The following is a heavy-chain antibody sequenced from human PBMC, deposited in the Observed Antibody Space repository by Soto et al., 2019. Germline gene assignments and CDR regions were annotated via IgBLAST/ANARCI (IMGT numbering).Heavy chain of an antibody. J-gene: IGHJ5*02. CDR3: ARWISGGYSDWFDP. CDR2: INVDNGET. V-gene: IGHV1-18*04. CDR1: GYNFMRYG. D-gene: IGHD1-26*01. Sequence: QVQLVQSGAEVKKPGASVKVSCKASGYNFMRYGFTWVRQAPGQGLEWMGWINVDNGETKYPQKIQGRVTMTNDTSAGTGYMEPRSLTSDDTGVYYCARWISGGYSDWFDPWGDGTLVSVSS.